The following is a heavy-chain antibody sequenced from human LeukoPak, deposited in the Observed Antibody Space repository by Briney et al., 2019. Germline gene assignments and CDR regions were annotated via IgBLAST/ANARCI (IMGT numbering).Heavy chain of an antibody. CDR2: IFYSGST. Sequence: PSETLSLTCTVSGDSIISSTYYWGWIRQPPGKGLEWIGSIFYSGSTYYSPSLKSRITIPVDTSKNLFSLNLRSVTAADTAVYYCARHGYSSGFYWFDPWGQGTLVTVSS. D-gene: IGHD6-19*01. CDR1: GDSIISSTYY. J-gene: IGHJ5*02. CDR3: ARHGYSSGFYWFDP. V-gene: IGHV4-39*01.